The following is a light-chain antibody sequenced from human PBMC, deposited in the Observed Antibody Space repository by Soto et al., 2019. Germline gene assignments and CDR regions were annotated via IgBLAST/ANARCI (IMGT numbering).Light chain of an antibody. CDR3: AAWDDSLSRPV. J-gene: IGLJ1*01. CDR2: RSN. CDR1: RSNVGSNY. Sequence: QSVLTQPPSTSGTPGQRVTISCSGSRSNVGSNYVYWYQQLPGTAPKLLIYRSNQRPSGVPDRFSDSESGTSASLAISGLRSEDEADYYCAAWDDSLSRPVFGTGTKLTVL. V-gene: IGLV1-47*01.